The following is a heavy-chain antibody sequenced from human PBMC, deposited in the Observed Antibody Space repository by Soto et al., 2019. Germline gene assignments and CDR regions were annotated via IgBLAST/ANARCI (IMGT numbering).Heavy chain of an antibody. Sequence: PGGSLRLSCAVSGFTFSNAWMNWVRQAPGTGQEWVGRIKSKTDGGTTDYAAPVKGRFTISRDDSKNTLYLQMNSLKTEDTAVYYCTTGFTRLAAFDIWGQRTMVTVS. J-gene: IGHJ3*02. CDR1: GFTFSNAW. D-gene: IGHD6-6*01. V-gene: IGHV3-15*07. CDR3: TTGFTRLAAFDI. CDR2: IKSKTDGGTT.